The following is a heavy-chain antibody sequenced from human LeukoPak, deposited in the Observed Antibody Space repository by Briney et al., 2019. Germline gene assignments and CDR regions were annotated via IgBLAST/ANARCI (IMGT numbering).Heavy chain of an antibody. Sequence: SETLSLTCTVSGVSISSSSYYWGWIRQPPGKGLECIGSIYYSGSTYYNPSLKSRVTISVDTSKNQFSLKLSSVTAADTAVYYCARQIVVVPAAILGWFDPWGQGTLVTVSS. CDR2: IYYSGST. D-gene: IGHD2-2*02. J-gene: IGHJ5*02. V-gene: IGHV4-39*01. CDR3: ARQIVVVPAAILGWFDP. CDR1: GVSISSSSYY.